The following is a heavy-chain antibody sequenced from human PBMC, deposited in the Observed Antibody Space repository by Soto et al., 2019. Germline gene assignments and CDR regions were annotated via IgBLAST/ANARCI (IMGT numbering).Heavy chain of an antibody. CDR3: ATHPMATITYYDGMDV. CDR2: IIPIFGTA. J-gene: IGHJ6*04. D-gene: IGHD5-12*01. V-gene: IGHV1-69*12. CDR1: GGTFSSYA. Sequence: QVQLVQSGAEVKKPGSSVKVSCKASGGTFSSYAISWVRQAPGQGLEWMGGIIPIFGTANYAQKFQGSVTMTADESTSTAYMELSSLRSDDTAVYYCATHPMATITYYDGMDVWGKGTTVTVSS.